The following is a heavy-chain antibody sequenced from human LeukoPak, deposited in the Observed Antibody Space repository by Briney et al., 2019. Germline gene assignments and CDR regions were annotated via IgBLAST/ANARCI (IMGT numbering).Heavy chain of an antibody. V-gene: IGHV4-34*01. Sequence: SETLSLTCAVYGGSFSGYYWSWIRQPPGKGLEWIGEINHSGSTNYNPSLKSRVTISVDTSKNQFSLKLSSVTAADTAVYYCARVVVPAANYYYYYYMDVWGRGTTVTVSS. CDR3: ARVVVPAANYYYYYYMDV. CDR1: GGSFSGYY. J-gene: IGHJ6*03. CDR2: INHSGST. D-gene: IGHD2-2*01.